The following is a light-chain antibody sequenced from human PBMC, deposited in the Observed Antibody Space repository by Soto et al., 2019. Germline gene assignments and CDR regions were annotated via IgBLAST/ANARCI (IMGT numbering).Light chain of an antibody. V-gene: IGLV3-9*01. CDR1: NIGSKN. CDR3: QVGNTSIAL. Sequence: SYELTQPLSVSVALGQTARITCGGSNIGSKNVHWYQQKPGQAPVLVIYNDNSRPSGIPERVSGSNSGSTATLTISRAQAGGGADYYCQVGNTSIALIGGGTKL. CDR2: NDN. J-gene: IGLJ2*01.